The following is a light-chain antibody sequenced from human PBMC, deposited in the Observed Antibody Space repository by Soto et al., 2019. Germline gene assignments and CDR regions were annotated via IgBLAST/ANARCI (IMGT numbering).Light chain of an antibody. CDR3: MQETHWTVT. CDR2: KVS. J-gene: IGKJ5*01. Sequence: DVVMTESALSLPVTLGKPASISCGSGQSLMYSDGNTYLHWIQQRQGQSPRLXXYKVSNRDSGVPDRFSGSGSGTAFTLKISRVEGEDFGVYDGMQETHWTVTFGQVTRLEIK. CDR1: QSLMYSDGNTY. V-gene: IGKV2-30*01.